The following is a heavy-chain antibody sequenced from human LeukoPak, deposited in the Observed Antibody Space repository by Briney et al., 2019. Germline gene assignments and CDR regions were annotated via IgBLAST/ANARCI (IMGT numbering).Heavy chain of an antibody. D-gene: IGHD3-10*01. J-gene: IGHJ4*02. CDR1: GFTLSSYA. Sequence: PGGSLRLSCAASGFTLSSYAMSWVRQAPGKGLEWVSAISGSGGSTYYADSVKGRFTISRDNSKNMLYLQMNSLRAEDTATYYCARGDYYGSGSFYFDYWGQGTLVTVSS. V-gene: IGHV3-23*01. CDR2: ISGSGGST. CDR3: ARGDYYGSGSFYFDY.